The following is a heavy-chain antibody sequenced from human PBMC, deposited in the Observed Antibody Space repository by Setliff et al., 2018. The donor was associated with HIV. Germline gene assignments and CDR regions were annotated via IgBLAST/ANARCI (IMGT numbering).Heavy chain of an antibody. Sequence: SETLSLTCTVSGGSASNSRYYWAWIRQPPGKGLGYIGSIHYNEKTYYNPSLKSRVTISVDTSKNQFSLKLSSVAAADTAVYYCARGHPYCSGDSCYWVSWGFDSWGQGTLVTVSS. D-gene: IGHD2-15*01. CDR2: IHYNEKT. J-gene: IGHJ4*02. V-gene: IGHV4-39*07. CDR1: GGSASNSRYY. CDR3: ARGHPYCSGDSCYWVSWGFDS.